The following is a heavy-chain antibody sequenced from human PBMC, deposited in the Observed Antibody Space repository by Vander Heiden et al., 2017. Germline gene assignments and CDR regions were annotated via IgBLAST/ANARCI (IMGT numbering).Heavy chain of an antibody. J-gene: IGHJ4*02. CDR2: IYYSGST. CDR1: GGSISRGGSY. CDR3: ARQEQLWPDY. V-gene: IGHV4-31*03. D-gene: IGHD5-18*01. Sequence: QVQLQESGPGLDKHSQTLSLTCTVSGGSISRGGSYWSWIRQHPGKGLEWIGYIYYSGSTYYNPSLKSRVTISVHTSKNQFSLKLSSVTAADTAGYYCARQEQLWPDYWGQGTLVTVSS.